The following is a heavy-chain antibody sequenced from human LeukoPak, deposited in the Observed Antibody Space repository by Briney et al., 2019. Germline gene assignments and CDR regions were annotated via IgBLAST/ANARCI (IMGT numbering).Heavy chain of an antibody. D-gene: IGHD3-10*01. V-gene: IGHV1-3*03. CDR3: ARESADQPGGGYYFDY. CDR1: GYTFTSYA. J-gene: IGHJ4*02. CDR2: INAGNGNT. Sequence: ASVKVSCKASGYTFTSYAMHWVRQAPGQRLEWMGWINAGNGNTKYSQEFQGRVTITRDTSASTAYMELSSLRSEDMAVYYCARESADQPGGGYYFDYWGQGTLVTVSS.